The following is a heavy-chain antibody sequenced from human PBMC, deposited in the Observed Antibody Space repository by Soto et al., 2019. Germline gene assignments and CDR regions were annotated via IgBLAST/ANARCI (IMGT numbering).Heavy chain of an antibody. V-gene: IGHV4-61*01. CDR1: GGSVRRGSYY. CDR3: ARERTGDPTFFDY. CDR2: IYHSGST. J-gene: IGHJ4*02. Sequence: PSETLSLTCAVSGGSVRRGSYYWSWIRQPPGKGLEWIGFIYHSGSTNYNPSLKSRVTISVDTSKNQFSLNLLSLTAADTAVYYCARERTGDPTFFDYWGQGALVTVSS. D-gene: IGHD1-1*01.